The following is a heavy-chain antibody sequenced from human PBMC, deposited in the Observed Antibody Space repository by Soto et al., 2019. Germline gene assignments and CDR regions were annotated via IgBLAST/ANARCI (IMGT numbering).Heavy chain of an antibody. CDR3: ASSSPYYGMDV. Sequence: QVQLQESGPGLVKPSETLSLTCTVSGGSISSYYWSWIRQPPGKGLEWIGYIYYSRSTNYNPSLKCRVTISVYTSKNQFSLKLSYVTAADTAVYYCASSSPYYGMDVWGQGTTVTVSS. V-gene: IGHV4-59*01. CDR1: GGSISSYY. J-gene: IGHJ6*02. CDR2: IYYSRST.